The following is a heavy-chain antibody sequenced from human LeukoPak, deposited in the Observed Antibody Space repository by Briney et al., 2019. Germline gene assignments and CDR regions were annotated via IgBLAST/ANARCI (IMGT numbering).Heavy chain of an antibody. V-gene: IGHV1-18*01. D-gene: IGHD6-13*01. CDR2: ISAYNGNT. J-gene: IGHJ4*02. CDR1: GYTFTSYG. CDR3: ARDFQFIAAANPPGY. Sequence: ASVKVSCKASGYTFTSYGISWVRQAPGQGLEWMGWISAYNGNTNYAQKLQGRVTMTTDTSTSTAYMELRSLRSDDTAVYYCARDFQFIAAANPPGYWGQGTLVTVSS.